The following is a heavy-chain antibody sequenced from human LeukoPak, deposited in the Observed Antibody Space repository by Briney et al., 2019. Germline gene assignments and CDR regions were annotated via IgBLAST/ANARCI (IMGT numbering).Heavy chain of an antibody. J-gene: IGHJ6*02. CDR2: INPSGGST. Sequence: ASVKVPCKASGYTFTSYYMHWVRQAPGQGLEWMGIINPSGGSTSYAQKFQGRVTMTRDTSTSTVYMELSSLRSEDTAVYYCARGPYYDILTGYLGGNYYYYGMDVWGQGTTVTVSS. V-gene: IGHV1-46*01. CDR1: GYTFTSYY. CDR3: ARGPYYDILTGYLGGNYYYYGMDV. D-gene: IGHD3-9*01.